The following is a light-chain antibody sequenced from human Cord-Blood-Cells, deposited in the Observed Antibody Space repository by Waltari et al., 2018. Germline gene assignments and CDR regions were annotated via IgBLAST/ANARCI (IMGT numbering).Light chain of an antibody. V-gene: IGLV1-40*01. CDR2: GNS. CDR3: QSYDSSLSGSV. Sequence: QSVLTQPPSVSGAPGQRVTISCTGSSSNIGAGYDVHWYQQLPGTAPKLLIYGNSSRPSGVPDRFSGAKSCTSASLAITGRQAEDEADYYCQSYDSSLSGSVFGGGTKLTVL. CDR1: SSNIGAGYD. J-gene: IGLJ3*02.